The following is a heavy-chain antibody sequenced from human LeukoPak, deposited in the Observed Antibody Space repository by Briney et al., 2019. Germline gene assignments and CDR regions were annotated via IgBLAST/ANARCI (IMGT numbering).Heavy chain of an antibody. D-gene: IGHD3-3*01. Sequence: GASVKVSCKASGYTFTSYGISWVRQAPGQGLEWMGWIGAYNGNTNYAQKLQGRVTMTTDTSTSTAYVELRSLRSDDTAVYYCAREGGFLEWLSGYGMDVRGQGTTVTVSS. CDR1: GYTFTSYG. V-gene: IGHV1-18*01. CDR2: IGAYNGNT. J-gene: IGHJ6*02. CDR3: AREGGFLEWLSGYGMDV.